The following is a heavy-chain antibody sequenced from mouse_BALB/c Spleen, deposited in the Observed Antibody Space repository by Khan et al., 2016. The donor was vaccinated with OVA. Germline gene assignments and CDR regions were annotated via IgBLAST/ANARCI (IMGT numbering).Heavy chain of an antibody. CDR2: INPSNGRT. Sequence: QVQLQQPGAELVKPGASVKLSCKASGYTFTSYWMHWVKQRPGQGLEWIGEINPSNGRTNYNEKFKSKATLTVDKSSSTAYMQLSSPTSEDSAVDYWARVITRDYWGQGTTVTVSS. CDR1: GYTFTSYW. CDR3: ARVITRDY. J-gene: IGHJ2*01. D-gene: IGHD6-1*01. V-gene: IGHV1S81*02.